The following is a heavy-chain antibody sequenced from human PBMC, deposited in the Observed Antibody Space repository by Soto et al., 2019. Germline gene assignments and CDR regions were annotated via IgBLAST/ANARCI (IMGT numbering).Heavy chain of an antibody. CDR3: ARQYYFGSGSYYNQPFYF. J-gene: IGHJ4*02. CDR1: GGSISSSSYY. V-gene: IGHV4-39*01. Sequence: LSLTCTVSGGSISSSSYYWGWIRQPPGKGLEWIGSIYYSGNTYYNPSLKSRVTISVDTAKNQFSLKLSSVTAADTAVYYCARQYYFGSGSYYNQPFYFWGQGTLVTVSS. CDR2: IYYSGNT. D-gene: IGHD3-10*01.